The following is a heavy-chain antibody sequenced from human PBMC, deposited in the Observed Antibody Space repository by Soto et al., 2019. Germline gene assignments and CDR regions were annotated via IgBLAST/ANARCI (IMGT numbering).Heavy chain of an antibody. CDR3: ARVWGGAFDF. Sequence: SETLSLTCAVSGGSISSGGYSWSWIRQPPGKGLEWIGYIYYSGSTKYNPSLKSRVTISVDTSKNRFSLRLSSVTAADTAVYYCARVWGGAFDFWGQGTMVTVSS. J-gene: IGHJ3*01. D-gene: IGHD3-10*01. V-gene: IGHV4-61*08. CDR1: GGSISSGGYS. CDR2: IYYSGST.